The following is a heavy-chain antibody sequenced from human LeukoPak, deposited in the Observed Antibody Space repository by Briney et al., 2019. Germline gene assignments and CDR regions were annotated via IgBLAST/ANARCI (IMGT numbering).Heavy chain of an antibody. CDR3: ARVVAATVIYYYYGMDV. J-gene: IGHJ6*02. CDR2: ISGSGGST. D-gene: IGHD2-15*01. CDR1: GFTFSSYA. Sequence: PGGSLRLSCAASGFTFSSYAMSWVRQAPGKGLEWVSAISGSGGSTYYADSVKGRFTISRDNSKNTLYLQMNSLRAEDTAVYYCARVVAATVIYYYYGMDVWGQGTTVTVSS. V-gene: IGHV3-23*01.